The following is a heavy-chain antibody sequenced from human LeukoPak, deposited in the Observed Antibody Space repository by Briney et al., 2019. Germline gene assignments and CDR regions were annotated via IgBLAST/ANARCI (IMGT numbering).Heavy chain of an antibody. CDR1: GFTFSSYG. CDR3: AKEAFIRITMVRGVIAP. CDR2: IGGSGGST. D-gene: IGHD3-10*01. Sequence: GGSLRLSCAASGFTFSSYGMSWVRQAPGKGLEWVSAIGGSGGSTYYADSVKGRFTISRDNSKNTLYLQMNSLRAEDTAVYYCAKEAFIRITMVRGVIAPWGQGTLVTVSS. V-gene: IGHV3-23*01. J-gene: IGHJ5*02.